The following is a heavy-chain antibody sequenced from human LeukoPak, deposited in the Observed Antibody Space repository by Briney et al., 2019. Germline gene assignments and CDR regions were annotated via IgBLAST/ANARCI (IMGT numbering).Heavy chain of an antibody. V-gene: IGHV3-20*04. D-gene: IGHD6-13*01. CDR1: GFTFDDCG. CDR2: INWNGGST. J-gene: IGHJ4*02. Sequence: PGGSLRLSCAASGFTFDDCGMSWVRQAPGKGLEWVSGINWNGGSTGYADSVKGRFTISRDNAKNSLYLQMNSLRAEDTALYYCARDDAAVLYSSSWFLDYWGQGILVTVSS. CDR3: ARDDAAVLYSSSWFLDY.